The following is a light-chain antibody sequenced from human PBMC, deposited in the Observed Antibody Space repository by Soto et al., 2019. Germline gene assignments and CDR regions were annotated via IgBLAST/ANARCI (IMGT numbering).Light chain of an antibody. J-gene: IGKJ1*01. Sequence: SASVGDRVIITCRASQGLRTSQIIDTWLAWYQQKPGKAPKLLIYKASSLENGVPSRFSGSGSETEFTLTISSLQPDDFATYYCQQYETYSPWTFGQGTKVDIK. CDR3: QQYETYSPWT. V-gene: IGKV1-5*03. CDR2: KAS. CDR1: QGLRTSQIIDTW.